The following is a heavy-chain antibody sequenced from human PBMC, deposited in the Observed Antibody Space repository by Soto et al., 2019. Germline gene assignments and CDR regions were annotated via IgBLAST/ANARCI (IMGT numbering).Heavy chain of an antibody. CDR2: IYYSGST. Sequence: SETLSLTCTVSGGSISSSSYYWGWIRQPPGKGLGWIGSIYYSGSTYYNPSLKSRVTISVDTSKNQFSLKLSSVTAADTAVYYCARRHDFWSGYSDYWGQGTLVTVSS. CDR1: GGSISSSSYY. CDR3: ARRHDFWSGYSDY. J-gene: IGHJ4*02. V-gene: IGHV4-39*01. D-gene: IGHD3-3*01.